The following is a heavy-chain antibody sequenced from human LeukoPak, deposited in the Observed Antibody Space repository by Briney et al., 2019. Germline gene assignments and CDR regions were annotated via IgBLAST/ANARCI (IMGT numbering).Heavy chain of an antibody. J-gene: IGHJ4*02. CDR3: ARSLVGATPPLDY. Sequence: SETLSLTCAGYGGSFSGYCWSWIRQPPGKGLEWIGEINHSGSTNYNPYLKSRVTTSVATSKNQSSLKLSSVTAADTAVYYCARSLVGATPPLDYWGQGTLVTVSS. CDR1: GGSFSGYC. CDR2: INHSGST. V-gene: IGHV4-34*01. D-gene: IGHD1-26*01.